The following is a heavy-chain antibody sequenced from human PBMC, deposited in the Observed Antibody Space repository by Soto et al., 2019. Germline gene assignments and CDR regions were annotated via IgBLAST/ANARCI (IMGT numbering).Heavy chain of an antibody. Sequence: QVQLVQSGAAVREPGASVTVSCKASGYTFTNYGISWVRQAPGQGLEWIGWISAYNGKIDYAQKVQGRVTLTTDNSKSIALMELRRLRSDDTAVYYCARETIQQINYYGTDVWGQGTTVTVSS. CDR1: GYTFTNYG. V-gene: IGHV1-18*01. CDR3: ARETIQQINYYGTDV. D-gene: IGHD3-3*01. CDR2: ISAYNGKI. J-gene: IGHJ6*02.